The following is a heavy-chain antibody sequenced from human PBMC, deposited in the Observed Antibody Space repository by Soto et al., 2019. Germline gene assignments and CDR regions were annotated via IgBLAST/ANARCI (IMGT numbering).Heavy chain of an antibody. CDR2: IDTHNGNT. CDR3: ARDPKFSFAEVPSYFQH. Sequence: ASVKVSCKASGYNFTSYGITWLRQAPGQGLEWMAWIDTHNGNTNHAYRLQARVTMTTDTSTSTAYMELRSLRSDDTAVYYCARDPKFSFAEVPSYFQHWGQGTLVTVSS. CDR1: GYNFTSYG. V-gene: IGHV1-18*01. J-gene: IGHJ1*01. D-gene: IGHD2-2*01.